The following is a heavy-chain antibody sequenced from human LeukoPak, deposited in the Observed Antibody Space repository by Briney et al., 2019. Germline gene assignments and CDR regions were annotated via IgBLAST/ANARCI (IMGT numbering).Heavy chain of an antibody. V-gene: IGHV4-59*12. CDR1: GGSISSYY. Sequence: KPSETLSLTCTVSGGSISSYYWSWIRQPPGKGLEWIGYIYYSGSTNYNPSLKSRVTISVDTSKNQFSLKLSSVTAADTAVYYCARVPRKNLYYYDSSGEDVWGQGTTVTVSS. J-gene: IGHJ6*02. CDR3: ARVPRKNLYYYDSSGEDV. D-gene: IGHD3-22*01. CDR2: IYYSGST.